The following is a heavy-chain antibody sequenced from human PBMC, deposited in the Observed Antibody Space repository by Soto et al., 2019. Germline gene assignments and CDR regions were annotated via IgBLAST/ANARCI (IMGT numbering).Heavy chain of an antibody. D-gene: IGHD3-3*01. CDR1: GLTFSNAW. Sequence: GGSLRLSCAASGLTFSNAWMSWVRQAPGKGLEWVGRIKSKTDGGTTDYAAPVKGRFTISRDDSKNTLYLQMNSLKTEDTAVYYCTTVEITIFGVVDYGMDVWGQGTTVTVYS. CDR3: TTVEITIFGVVDYGMDV. V-gene: IGHV3-15*01. J-gene: IGHJ6*02. CDR2: IKSKTDGGTT.